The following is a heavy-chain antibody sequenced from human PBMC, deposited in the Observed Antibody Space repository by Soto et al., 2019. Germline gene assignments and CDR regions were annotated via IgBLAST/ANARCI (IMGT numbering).Heavy chain of an antibody. J-gene: IGHJ4*02. CDR2: IKTKRENWAT. Sequence: EVQLVDSGGGLAKPGGSLRLSCTGSGITLSDSWMSWVRQAPGQGLEWVARIKTKRENWATDYYAPVSDRFTISSDDSRNTVYLQMSSLKIEDTAMYYCVTYDYIWGTSRLRWAYWGQGSRVTDST. V-gene: IGHV3-15*01. CDR1: GITLSDSW. CDR3: VTYDYIWGTSRLRWAY. D-gene: IGHD3-16*02.